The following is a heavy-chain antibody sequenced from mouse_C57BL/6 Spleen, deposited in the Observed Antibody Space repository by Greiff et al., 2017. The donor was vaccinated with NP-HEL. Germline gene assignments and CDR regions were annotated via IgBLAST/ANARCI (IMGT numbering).Heavy chain of an antibody. CDR1: GFTFSSYA. Sequence: DVMLVVSGGGLVKPGGSLKLSCAASGFTFSSYAMSWVRQTPEKRLEWVATISDGGSYTYYPDNVKGRFTISRDNAKNNLYLQMSHLKSEDTAMYYCAREDSNWDGFAYWGQGTLVTVSA. J-gene: IGHJ3*01. D-gene: IGHD4-1*01. CDR2: ISDGGSYT. V-gene: IGHV5-4*01. CDR3: AREDSNWDGFAY.